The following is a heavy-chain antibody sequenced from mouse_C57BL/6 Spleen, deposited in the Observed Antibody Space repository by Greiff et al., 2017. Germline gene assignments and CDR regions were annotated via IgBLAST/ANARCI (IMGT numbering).Heavy chain of an antibody. CDR1: GFNIKDDY. CDR3: TTSYYYGSSPRFAY. D-gene: IGHD1-1*01. CDR2: IDPENGDT. V-gene: IGHV14-4*01. Sequence: EVQLQQSGAELVRPGASVKLSCTASGFNIKDDYMHWVKQRPEQGLEWIGWIDPENGDTEYASKFQGKATITADTSSNTAYLQLSSLTSEATAVYYCTTSYYYGSSPRFAYWGQGTLVTVSA. J-gene: IGHJ3*01.